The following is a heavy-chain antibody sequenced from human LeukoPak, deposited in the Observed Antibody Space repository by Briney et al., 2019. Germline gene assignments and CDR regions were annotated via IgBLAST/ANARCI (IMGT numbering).Heavy chain of an antibody. Sequence: GGSLRLSXAASGFTFRSYWMSWVRQAPGKGLEWVANIKQDGSEKDYVDSVKGRFTISRDNAKKSLYLQMNSLRAEDTAVYYCARDLRYCSSTSCSWFDPWGQGTLVTVSS. V-gene: IGHV3-7*01. J-gene: IGHJ5*02. CDR1: GFTFRSYW. CDR2: IKQDGSEK. D-gene: IGHD2-2*01. CDR3: ARDLRYCSSTSCSWFDP.